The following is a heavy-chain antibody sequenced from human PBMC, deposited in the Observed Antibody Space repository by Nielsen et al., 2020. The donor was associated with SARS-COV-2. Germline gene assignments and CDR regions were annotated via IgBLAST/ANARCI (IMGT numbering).Heavy chain of an antibody. CDR2: IYYSRST. D-gene: IGHD4-17*01. V-gene: IGHV4-30-4*02. CDR1: GGSISSGDYY. J-gene: IGHJ4*02. CDR3: ARTTVTTAFDY. Sequence: SDTLSPTFTVSGGSISSGDYYWNWVRQPPGKGLEWIGHIYYSRSTYYNPSLKSRVTISEETSKNQFSLNLSSVTAADTAVYYCARTTVTTAFDYWGQGTLVTVSS.